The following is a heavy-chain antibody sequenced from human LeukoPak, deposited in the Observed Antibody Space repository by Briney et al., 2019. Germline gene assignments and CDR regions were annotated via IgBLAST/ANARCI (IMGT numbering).Heavy chain of an antibody. CDR1: GYTFTSYG. CDR3: TSSAFGLGPFDAFDI. J-gene: IGHJ3*02. V-gene: IGHV1-18*01. D-gene: IGHD3-10*01. Sequence: ASVKVSCKASGYTFTSYGISWVRQAPGQGLEWMGWISAYNGNTHSAQKLQGRVTMTTDTSTNTAYMELRSLRSDDTAVYYCTSSAFGLGPFDAFDIWGQGTMVTVSS. CDR2: ISAYNGNT.